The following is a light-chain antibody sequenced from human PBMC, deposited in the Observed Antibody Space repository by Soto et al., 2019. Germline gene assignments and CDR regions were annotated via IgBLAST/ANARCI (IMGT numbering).Light chain of an antibody. CDR1: SSDVGGYNF. CDR3: CSYAGSYTLV. Sequence: QSALTQPRSVSGSPGQSVTISCTVTSSDVGGYNFVSWYQHHPGKAPKLMIYDVSKRPSGVPDRFSGSKSGSTASLTISGLEAEDEADYYCCSYAGSYTLVFGGGTKLTVL. CDR2: DVS. V-gene: IGLV2-11*01. J-gene: IGLJ3*02.